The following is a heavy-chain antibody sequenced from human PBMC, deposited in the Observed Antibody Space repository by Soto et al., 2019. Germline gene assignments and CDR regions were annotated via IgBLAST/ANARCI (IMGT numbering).Heavy chain of an antibody. Sequence: ASVKVSCKASGYTFTSYGISWVRQAPGQGLEWMGWISAYNGNTNYAQKLQGRVTMTTDTSTSTAYMELRSLRSDDTAVYYCARVLPAYGSGQYLMAFWGQGTTVTVYS. CDR3: ARVLPAYGSGQYLMAF. D-gene: IGHD3-10*01. CDR2: ISAYNGNT. V-gene: IGHV1-18*01. J-gene: IGHJ6*02. CDR1: GYTFTSYG.